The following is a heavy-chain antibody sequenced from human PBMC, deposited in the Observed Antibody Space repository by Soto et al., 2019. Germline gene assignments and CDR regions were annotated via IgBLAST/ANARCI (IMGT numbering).Heavy chain of an antibody. CDR2: INSDGSVS. V-gene: IGHV3-74*01. Sequence: EVKLVESGGGLVHPGGSLRHSCAASGFTFSNYWMYWVRQAPGKGLVWVSRINSDGSVSSYADSVKGRLTISRDNVKNTLYLQMNSLRVEDTAVYYCARGDCVGGTCYSLAGSFYYYMDVWGKGTTVTVFS. CDR1: GFTFSNYW. CDR3: ARGDCVGGTCYSLAGSFYYYMDV. D-gene: IGHD2-15*01. J-gene: IGHJ6*03.